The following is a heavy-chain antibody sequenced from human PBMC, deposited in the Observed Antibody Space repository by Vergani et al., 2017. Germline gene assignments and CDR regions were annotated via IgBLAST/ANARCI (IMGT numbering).Heavy chain of an antibody. V-gene: IGHV1-46*01. CDR2: INPSGGST. D-gene: IGHD2/OR15-2a*01. Sequence: QVQLVQSGAEVKKPGASVKVSCKASGYTFTSYYMHWVRQAPGQGLEWMGIINPSGGSTSYAQKFQGRVTMTRDTSISTAYMELSRLRSDDTAVYYCARGGDSMALDYWGQGTLVTVSS. CDR3: ARGGDSMALDY. CDR1: GYTFTSYY. J-gene: IGHJ4*02.